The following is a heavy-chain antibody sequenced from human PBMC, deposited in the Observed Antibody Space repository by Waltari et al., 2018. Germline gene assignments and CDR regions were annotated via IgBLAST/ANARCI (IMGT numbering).Heavy chain of an antibody. J-gene: IGHJ4*02. CDR3: AKAPLLRLDRYYFDY. Sequence: EVQLVESGGGLVQPGRSLRLSCAASGFTFDDYAMHWVRQAPGKGLEWVSGISWNSGSIGYADSVKGRFTISRDNAKNSLYLQMNSLRAEDTALYYCAKAPLLRLDRYYFDYWGQGTLVTVSS. V-gene: IGHV3-9*01. D-gene: IGHD1-1*01. CDR1: GFTFDDYA. CDR2: ISWNSGSI.